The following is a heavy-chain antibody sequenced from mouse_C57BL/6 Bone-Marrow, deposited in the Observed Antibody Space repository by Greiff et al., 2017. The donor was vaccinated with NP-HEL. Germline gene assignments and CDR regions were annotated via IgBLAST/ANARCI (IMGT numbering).Heavy chain of an antibody. J-gene: IGHJ3*01. CDR1: GSSFNTYA. CDR3: VRSYYYGSTPY. Sequence: DVMLVESGGGLVQPKGSLKLSCAASGSSFNTYAMNWVRQAPGKGLEWVARIRSKSNNYATYYADSVKDRFTISRDDSESMLYLQMNNLKTEDTAMYYCVRSYYYGSTPYWGQGTLVTVSA. CDR2: IRSKSNNYAT. D-gene: IGHD1-1*01. V-gene: IGHV10-1*01.